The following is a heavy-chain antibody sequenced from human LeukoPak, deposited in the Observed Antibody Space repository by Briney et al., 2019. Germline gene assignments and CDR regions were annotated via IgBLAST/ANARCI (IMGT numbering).Heavy chain of an antibody. CDR2: IYYSGST. J-gene: IGHJ4*02. V-gene: IGHV4-39*07. CDR1: GGSISRSRDY. Sequence: SETLSLTCTVSGGSISRSRDYWGWIRQPPGKGLEWIGSIYYSGSTYYNPSLKSRVTISVDTSKNQFSLKLSSVTAADTAVYYCARCPHYYDSSGYPDYWGQGTLVTVSS. D-gene: IGHD3-22*01. CDR3: ARCPHYYDSSGYPDY.